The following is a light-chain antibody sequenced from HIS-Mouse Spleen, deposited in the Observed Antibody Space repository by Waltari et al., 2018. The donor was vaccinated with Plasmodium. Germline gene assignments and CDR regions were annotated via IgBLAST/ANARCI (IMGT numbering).Light chain of an antibody. CDR3: QAWDSSTVV. CDR2: QDS. J-gene: IGLJ2*01. Sequence: SYELTQPPSVSVSPGQTASITCSGDKLGDKYACWSQQKPGQSPVLVIYQDSKRPTGIPERFSGSNSGNPATLTISGTQARDEADYYCQAWDSSTVVFGGGTKLTVL. CDR1: KLGDKY. V-gene: IGLV3-1*01.